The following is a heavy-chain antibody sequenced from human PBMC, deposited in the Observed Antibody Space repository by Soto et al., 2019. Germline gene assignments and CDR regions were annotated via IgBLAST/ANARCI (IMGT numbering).Heavy chain of an antibody. V-gene: IGHV1-69*06. CDR3: ARGSITMVFDY. D-gene: IGHD3-10*01. CDR1: GGPFSSYA. Sequence: SVKVCFKASGGPFSSYAISLVRQAPGQGLEWMGGIIPIFGTANYAQKFQGRVTITADKSTSTAYMELSSLRSEDTAVYYCARGSITMVFDYWGQGTMVTVSS. J-gene: IGHJ4*02. CDR2: IIPIFGTA.